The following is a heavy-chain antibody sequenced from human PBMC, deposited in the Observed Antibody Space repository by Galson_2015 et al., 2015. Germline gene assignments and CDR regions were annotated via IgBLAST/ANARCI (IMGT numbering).Heavy chain of an antibody. CDR2: IYSGGST. V-gene: IGHV3-53*05. Sequence: SLRLSCAASGLTVSSNYMSWVRQAPGEGLEWVSVIYSGGSTYYADSVKSRYTITRANSKNTLYLQMNSLRAEDSAVYYCASIFRAYYFDYWGQGTLVTVSS. J-gene: IGHJ4*02. CDR3: ASIFRAYYFDY. D-gene: IGHD3-10*01. CDR1: GLTVSSNY.